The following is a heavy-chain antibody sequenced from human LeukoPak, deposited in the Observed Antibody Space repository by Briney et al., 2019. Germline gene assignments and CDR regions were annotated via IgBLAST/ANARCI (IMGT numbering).Heavy chain of an antibody. CDR2: IVSDGYKA. Sequence: GGSLRLSSAPPLFTFSTYAMSWVPQTPGKGLGWVDTIVSDGYKAYYADSVKGRFDISRDNPQNQVHLQMNSLRAEDTATYYCAKEIVFVFGDPWGQGALVSVSS. J-gene: IGHJ5*02. D-gene: IGHD3-10*01. CDR1: LFTFSTYA. V-gene: IGHV3-23*01. CDR3: AKEIVFVFGDP.